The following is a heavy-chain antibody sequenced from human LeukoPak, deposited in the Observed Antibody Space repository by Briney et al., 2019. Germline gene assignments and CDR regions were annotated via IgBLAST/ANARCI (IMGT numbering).Heavy chain of an antibody. D-gene: IGHD2-15*01. CDR2: ISSSSSYI. CDR1: GFTLSSYS. V-gene: IGHV3-21*01. CDR3: ARREGYCSGGSCYLDY. J-gene: IGHJ4*02. Sequence: PGGSLRLSCAASGFTLSSYSMNWVRQAPGKGLEWVSSISSSSSYIYYADSVKGRFTISRDNAKNSLYLQMNSLRAEDTAVYYCARREGYCSGGSCYLDYWGQGTLVTVSS.